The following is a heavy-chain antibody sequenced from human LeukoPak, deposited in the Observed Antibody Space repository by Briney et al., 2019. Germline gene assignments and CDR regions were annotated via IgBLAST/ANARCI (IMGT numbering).Heavy chain of an antibody. CDR1: GFTFSDYA. CDR2: ISGGGDSA. D-gene: IGHD2-2*01. V-gene: IGHV3-23*01. Sequence: GGSLRLSYAASGFTFSDYAMTWVRQTPGKGLEWVSVISGGGDSADYADSMKGRFTISRDNSKNTLYLQMNSLRAEDTALYYCAKLGCTGTFCYANYWGQGTLVTVSS. J-gene: IGHJ4*02. CDR3: AKLGCTGTFCYANY.